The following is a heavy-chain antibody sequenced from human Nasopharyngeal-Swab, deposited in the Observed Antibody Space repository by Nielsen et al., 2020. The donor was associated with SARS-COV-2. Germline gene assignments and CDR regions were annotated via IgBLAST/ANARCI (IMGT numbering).Heavy chain of an antibody. CDR3: ARVTPRRNGATFSIDY. V-gene: IGHV4-34*01. CDR2: INHSGST. D-gene: IGHD1-26*01. CDR1: GGSFTGYY. J-gene: IGHJ4*02. Sequence: SQTLSLTCAVYGGSFTGYYWSWIRQPPGKGLEWIGEINHSGSTNYNPSLKSRVTISVDTSTNQFSLKLSSVTAADTAVYYCARVTPRRNGATFSIDYWGQGTLVTVSS.